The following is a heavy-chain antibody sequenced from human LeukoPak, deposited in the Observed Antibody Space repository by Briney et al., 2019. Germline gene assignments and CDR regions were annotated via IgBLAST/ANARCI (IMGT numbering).Heavy chain of an antibody. D-gene: IGHD2-8*01. CDR2: IYFDTKNI. CDR3: ARESCLNAVCYTGEGAFDI. Sequence: TGGSLRLSCAASGFSFSSYGLHWVRQAPGKGLEWVAVIYFDTKNIHCADSVKGRFTVSRDDSKNTLYLQMNSLRAEDTAVYYCARESCLNAVCYTGEGAFDIWGQGTMVTVSS. V-gene: IGHV3-33*01. J-gene: IGHJ3*02. CDR1: GFSFSSYG.